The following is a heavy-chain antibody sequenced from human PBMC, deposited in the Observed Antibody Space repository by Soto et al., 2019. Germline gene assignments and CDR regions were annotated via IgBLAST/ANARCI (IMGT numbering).Heavy chain of an antibody. CDR1: GASFSDSS. CDR3: ARDLVRGSDRFGP. CDR2: INHSGST. J-gene: IGHJ5*02. V-gene: IGHV4-34*01. D-gene: IGHD3-10*01. Sequence: QVQLQQWGAGLLKPSETLSLTCAVYGASFSDSSWTWIRQPPGKGLEWIGEINHSGSTNYSPSLKSRVTISVDTSKNKCSLKLSSVTAADTAIYYCARDLVRGSDRFGPWGQGSLVTVSS.